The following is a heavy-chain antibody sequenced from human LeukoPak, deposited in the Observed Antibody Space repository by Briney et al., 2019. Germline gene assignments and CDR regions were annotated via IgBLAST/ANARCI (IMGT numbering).Heavy chain of an antibody. Sequence: GASVKVSCKASGYTFTGYYMHWVRQAPGQGLEWMGWISAYNGNTNYAQKLQGRVTMTTDTSTSTAYMELRSLRSDDTAVYYCARDLYYDILALVYWGQGTLVTVSS. CDR1: GYTFTGYY. V-gene: IGHV1-18*04. CDR3: ARDLYYDILALVY. CDR2: ISAYNGNT. D-gene: IGHD3-9*01. J-gene: IGHJ4*02.